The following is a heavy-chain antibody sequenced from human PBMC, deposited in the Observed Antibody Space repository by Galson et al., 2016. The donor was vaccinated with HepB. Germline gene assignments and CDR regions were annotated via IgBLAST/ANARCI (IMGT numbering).Heavy chain of an antibody. D-gene: IGHD3-16*01. J-gene: IGHJ4*02. CDR1: GYTFTTYY. V-gene: IGHV1-46*01. CDR2: INPSGGST. Sequence: SVKVSCKASGYTFTTYYMHWVRQAPGQGLEWMGIINPSGGSTSYAQKFQGRVTLTRDTSTSTVSMELRSLRSEDTAGYYCARGIVESGGALHFDYWGQGTLVTVSS. CDR3: ARGIVESGGALHFDY.